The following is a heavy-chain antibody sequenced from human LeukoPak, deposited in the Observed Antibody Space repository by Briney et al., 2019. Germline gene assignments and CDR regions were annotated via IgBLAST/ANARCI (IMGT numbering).Heavy chain of an antibody. CDR2: ISWNSGSI. Sequence: GGSLRLSCAASGFTFDDYAMHWVRQAPGKGLEWVSGISWNSGSIGYADSVKGRFTISRDSAKNSLYLQMNSLRAEDTALYYCAKVIAPPGSSGWYYYYYGMDVWGQGTTVTVSS. J-gene: IGHJ6*02. CDR1: GFTFDDYA. D-gene: IGHD6-19*01. CDR3: AKVIAPPGSSGWYYYYYGMDV. V-gene: IGHV3-9*01.